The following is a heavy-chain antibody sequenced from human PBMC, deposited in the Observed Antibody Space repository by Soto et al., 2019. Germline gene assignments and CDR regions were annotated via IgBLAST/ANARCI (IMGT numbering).Heavy chain of an antibody. CDR3: DREGYDSSGYYSGDY. D-gene: IGHD3-22*01. J-gene: IGHJ4*02. CDR1: GGSISSGDYY. CDR2: IYYSGST. Sequence: SETLSLTCTVSGGSISSGDYYWSWIRQPPGKGLEWIGYIYYSGSTYYNPSLKSRVTISVDTSKNQFSLKLSSVTAADTAVYYCDREGYDSSGYYSGDYWGQGTLVTVYS. V-gene: IGHV4-30-4*01.